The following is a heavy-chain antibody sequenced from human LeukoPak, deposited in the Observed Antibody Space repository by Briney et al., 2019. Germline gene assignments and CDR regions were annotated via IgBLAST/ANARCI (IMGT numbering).Heavy chain of an antibody. Sequence: ASVKVSCKASGGTFSSYAISWVRQAPGQGLEWMGGIIPIFGTANYAQKFQGRVTITADESTSTAYMELGSLRSEDTAVYYCASIPGTMVRGVILDYWGQGTLVTVSS. J-gene: IGHJ4*02. CDR3: ASIPGTMVRGVILDY. V-gene: IGHV1-69*13. CDR2: IIPIFGTA. CDR1: GGTFSSYA. D-gene: IGHD3-10*01.